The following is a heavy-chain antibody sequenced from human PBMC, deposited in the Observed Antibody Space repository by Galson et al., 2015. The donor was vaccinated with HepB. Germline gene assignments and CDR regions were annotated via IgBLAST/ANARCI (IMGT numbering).Heavy chain of an antibody. CDR3: AKDLGSTRVTFDY. J-gene: IGHJ4*02. V-gene: IGHV3-23*01. D-gene: IGHD2/OR15-2a*01. Sequence: SLRLSCAASGFTFSSYAMSWVRQAPGKGLEWVSAISDGGSTTHYVDSVRGRFTISRDKSKNTLYLQMNSLRAEDTAVYYCAKDLGSTRVTFDYWGQGTLVTVSS. CDR1: GFTFSSYA. CDR2: ISDGGSTT.